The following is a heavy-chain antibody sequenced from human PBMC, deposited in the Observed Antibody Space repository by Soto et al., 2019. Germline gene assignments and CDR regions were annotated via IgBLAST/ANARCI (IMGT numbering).Heavy chain of an antibody. D-gene: IGHD1-26*01. V-gene: IGHV3-23*01. J-gene: IGHJ5*02. CDR3: AKNQGVELVPLATVDWFDP. CDR2: ISGSGFKK. CDR1: GFIFENFG. Sequence: XVSLSLSCAASGFIFENFGMSWVRQAPGKGLEWISSISGSGFKKYYADSVKGRFTISRDNSKSTVYLELNNLSAEDTAVYHCAKNQGVELVPLATVDWFDPWGQGSVVTVSS.